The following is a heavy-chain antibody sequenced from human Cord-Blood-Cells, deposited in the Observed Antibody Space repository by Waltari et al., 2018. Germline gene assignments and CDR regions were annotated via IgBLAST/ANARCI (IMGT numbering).Heavy chain of an antibody. D-gene: IGHD6-19*01. Sequence: EVQLVESGGGLVKPGGSLRLSCAASGFTFSSYSMNWVRQAPGMGLEWVSSISSSSSYIYYADAVKGRVTLSRDNAKNSMYLQMNSLRAEDTAVYYCAKTDSSGNYWGQGTLVTVSS. CDR1: GFTFSSYS. J-gene: IGHJ4*02. V-gene: IGHV3-21*01. CDR2: ISSSSSYI. CDR3: AKTDSSGNY.